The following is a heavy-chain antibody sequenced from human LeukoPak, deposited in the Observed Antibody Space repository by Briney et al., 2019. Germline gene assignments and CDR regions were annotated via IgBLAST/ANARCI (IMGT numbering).Heavy chain of an antibody. V-gene: IGHV1-2*02. CDR2: INPNSGGT. J-gene: IGHJ5*02. CDR3: ARGRFGP. Sequence: ASVKVSCKASGYTFTDYYIYWVRQAPGQGLEWIGWINPNSGGTNNGQKFQGRVTMTRDTSTSTAYLHLSSLTSADTAVYYCARGRFGPWGQGTQVIVSS. CDR1: GYTFTDYY.